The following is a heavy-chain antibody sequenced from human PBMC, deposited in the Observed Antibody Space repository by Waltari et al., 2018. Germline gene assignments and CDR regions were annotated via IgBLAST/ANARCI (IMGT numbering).Heavy chain of an antibody. CDR3: AISKGYFDL. V-gene: IGHV1-24*01. J-gene: IGHJ2*01. CDR1: GYTLTELS. D-gene: IGHD3-3*02. Sequence: QVQLVQSGAEVKKPGASVKVSCKVSGYTLTELSMHWVRQAPGKGLEWMGGCDPEDGETNYEQKFQGRVTKTEDTSTDTAYMELSSLRSEDTAVYYCAISKGYFDLWGRGTLVTVSS. CDR2: CDPEDGET.